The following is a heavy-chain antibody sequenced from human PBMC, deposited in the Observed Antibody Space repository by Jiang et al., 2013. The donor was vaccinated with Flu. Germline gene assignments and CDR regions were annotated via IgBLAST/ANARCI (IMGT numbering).Heavy chain of an antibody. CDR1: GGSISSYY. Sequence: LLKPSETLSLTCTVSGGSISSYYWSWIRQPPGKGLEWIGYIYYSGSTNYNPSLKSRVTISVDTSKNQFSLKLSSVTAADTAVYYCARSGDGYNRDYWGQGTLVTVS. V-gene: IGHV4-59*01. J-gene: IGHJ4*02. D-gene: IGHD5-24*01. CDR3: ARSGDGYNRDY. CDR2: IYYSGST.